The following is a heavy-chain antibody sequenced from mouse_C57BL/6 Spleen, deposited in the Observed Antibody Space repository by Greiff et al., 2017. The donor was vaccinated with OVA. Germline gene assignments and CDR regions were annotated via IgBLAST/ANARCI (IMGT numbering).Heavy chain of an antibody. D-gene: IGHD1-1*01. CDR3: TREGYGGY. V-gene: IGHV1-15*01. CDR1: GYTFTDYE. J-gene: IGHJ2*01. Sequence: QVQLKESGAELVRPGASVTLSCKASGYTFTDYEMHWVKQTPVHGLEWIGAIDPETGGTAYNQKFKGKAILTADKSSSTAYMELRSLTSEDSAVYYCTREGYGGYWGQGTTLTVSS. CDR2: IDPETGGT.